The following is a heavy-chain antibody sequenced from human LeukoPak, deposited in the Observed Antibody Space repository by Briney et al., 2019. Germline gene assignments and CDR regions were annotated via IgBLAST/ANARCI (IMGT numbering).Heavy chain of an antibody. J-gene: IGHJ6*03. CDR1: GFTFSSYS. Sequence: GGSLRLSCAASGFTFSSYSMNWVRQAPGKGLEWVSSITSSSSYIYYADSVKGRFTISRDNSKNMLYLQMNSLRAEDTAVYYCASGNSYYYYMDVWGKGTTVTISS. CDR2: ITSSSSYI. CDR3: ASGNSYYYYMDV. V-gene: IGHV3-21*01. D-gene: IGHD5-24*01.